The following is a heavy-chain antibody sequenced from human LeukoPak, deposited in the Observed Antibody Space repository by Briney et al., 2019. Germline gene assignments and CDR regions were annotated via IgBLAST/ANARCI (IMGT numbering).Heavy chain of an antibody. Sequence: ASVKVSCKASGYTFTGYYMHWVRQAPGQGPEWMGWINPNSGGTNYAQKFQGRVTMTRDTSISTAYMELSRLRSDDTAVYYCARPRQSRDGYRNWGQGTLVTVSS. D-gene: IGHD5-24*01. CDR3: ARPRQSRDGYRN. J-gene: IGHJ4*02. V-gene: IGHV1-2*02. CDR2: INPNSGGT. CDR1: GYTFTGYY.